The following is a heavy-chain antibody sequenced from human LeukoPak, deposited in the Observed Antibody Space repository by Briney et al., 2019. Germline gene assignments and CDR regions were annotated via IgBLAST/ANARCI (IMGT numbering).Heavy chain of an antibody. V-gene: IGHV4-59*08. CDR3: ARRNCSSTSCFDY. CDR1: GGSISSYY. D-gene: IGHD2-2*01. CDR2: IYYSGST. J-gene: IGHJ4*02. Sequence: SETLSLTCSVSGGSISSYYWSWIRQPPGKGLEWIGDIYYSGSTNYNPSLKSRVTISVDTSKNQFSLKLSSVTAADTAVYYCARRNCSSTSCFDYWGQGTLVTVSS.